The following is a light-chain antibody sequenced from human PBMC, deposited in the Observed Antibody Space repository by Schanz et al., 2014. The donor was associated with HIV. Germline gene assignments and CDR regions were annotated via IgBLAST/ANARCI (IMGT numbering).Light chain of an antibody. Sequence: EIVLTQSPGTLSLSPGERATLSCRASQSITSNYLAWYRQTPGQAPRLLIYGASTKATGVPDRFSGSGSGTDLTLTISGLQSEDFSRYYCQQYSDWPPSTYGQGTKVQSK. CDR2: GAS. V-gene: IGKV3-20*01. J-gene: IGKJ2*01. CDR3: QQYSDWPPST. CDR1: QSITSNY.